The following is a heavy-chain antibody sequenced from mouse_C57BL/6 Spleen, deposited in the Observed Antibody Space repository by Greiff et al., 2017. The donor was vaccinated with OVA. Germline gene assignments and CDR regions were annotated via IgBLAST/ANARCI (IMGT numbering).Heavy chain of an antibody. CDR1: GYSFTGYY. CDR2: INPSTGGT. V-gene: IGHV1-42*01. CDR3: ARRDDYDGRFDY. Sequence: VQLQQSGPELVKPGASVKISCKASGYSFTGYYMNWVKQSPEKSLEWIGEINPSTGGTTYNQKFKAKATLTVDKSSSTAYMQLKSLTSEDSAVYYCARRDDYDGRFDYWGQGTTLTVSS. D-gene: IGHD2-4*01. J-gene: IGHJ2*01.